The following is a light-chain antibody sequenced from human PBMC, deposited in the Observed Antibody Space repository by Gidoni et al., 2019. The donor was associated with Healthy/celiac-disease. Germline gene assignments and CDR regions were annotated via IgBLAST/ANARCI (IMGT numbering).Light chain of an antibody. CDR1: QSVRSY. CDR3: QQRSDWPPIFT. Sequence: ESVFTQSRATLSLSPGERATLPCGASQSVRSYLGWYQQKPGQAPRLLIYYASNSATGIPARFSGSGSGTAFTLPISSLEPEDFAVYYCQQRSDWPPIFTFGPGTKVDIK. V-gene: IGKV3-11*01. J-gene: IGKJ3*01. CDR2: YAS.